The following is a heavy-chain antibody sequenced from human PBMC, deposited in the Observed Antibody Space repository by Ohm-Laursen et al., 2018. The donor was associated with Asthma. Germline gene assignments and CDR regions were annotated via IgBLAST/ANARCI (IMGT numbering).Heavy chain of an antibody. D-gene: IGHD3-22*01. J-gene: IGHJ4*02. V-gene: IGHV4-31*03. CDR3: ARGAFYYESTGYYFFDH. CDR2: IHYSGTT. Sequence: TLSLTCTVSGGSISSGHYYWTWIRQRPGTGLEWIGNIHYSGTTIYTPSLESRLTISLDTSKNQFSLNLTSVTAADTAVYYCARGAFYYESTGYYFFDHWGQGALVTVSS. CDR1: GGSISSGHYY.